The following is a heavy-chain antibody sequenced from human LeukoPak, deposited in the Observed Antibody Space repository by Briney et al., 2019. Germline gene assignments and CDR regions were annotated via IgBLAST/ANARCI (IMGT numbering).Heavy chain of an antibody. CDR2: INSDGSST. CDR1: GFTFSSYE. Sequence: GGSLRLSCAASGFTFSSYEMNWVRQAPGKGLVWVSRINSDGSSTSYADSVKGRFTISRDNAKNTLYLQTNSLRAEDTAVYYCARDLVYCSGGSCYPYYYYYMDVWGKGTTVTVSS. J-gene: IGHJ6*03. CDR3: ARDLVYCSGGSCYPYYYYYMDV. D-gene: IGHD2-15*01. V-gene: IGHV3-74*01.